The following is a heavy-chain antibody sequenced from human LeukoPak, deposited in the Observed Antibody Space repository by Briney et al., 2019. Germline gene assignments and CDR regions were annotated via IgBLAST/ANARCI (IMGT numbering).Heavy chain of an antibody. D-gene: IGHD3-10*01. CDR1: GGSISSYY. CDR3: ALADHGAGYYFGY. Sequence: PSETLSLTCTVSGGSISSYYWSWIRQPPGKGLEWIGYIYYSGSTNYNPSLKSRVTISVDTSKNQFSLKLSSVTAADTAVYYCALADHGAGYYFGYWGQGTLVTVSS. J-gene: IGHJ4*02. V-gene: IGHV4-59*01. CDR2: IYYSGST.